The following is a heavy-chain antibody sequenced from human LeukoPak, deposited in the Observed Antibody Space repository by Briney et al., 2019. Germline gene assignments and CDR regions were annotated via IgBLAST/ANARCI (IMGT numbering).Heavy chain of an antibody. Sequence: SVKVSCKASGGTFSSNAISWVRQAPGQGLEWMGGIIPIFGTANYAQKFQGRVTITTDESTSTAYMELSSLRSEDTAVYYCALGGDGYNFGFDYWGQGTLVTVSS. CDR1: GGTFSSNA. D-gene: IGHD5-24*01. CDR3: ALGGDGYNFGFDY. V-gene: IGHV1-69*05. CDR2: IIPIFGTA. J-gene: IGHJ4*02.